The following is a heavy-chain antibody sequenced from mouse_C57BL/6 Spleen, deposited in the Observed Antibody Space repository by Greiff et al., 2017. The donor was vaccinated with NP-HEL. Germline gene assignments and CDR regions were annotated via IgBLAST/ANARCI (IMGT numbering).Heavy chain of an antibody. Sequence: VQLQQSGAELVRPGTSVKVSCKASGYAFTNYLIEWVKQRPGHGLEWIGVINPGSGGTNYNEKFKGKATLTADKSSSTAYMQLSSLTSEDSAVYFCARSGYYGSSDWGQGTTLTVSS. CDR1: GYAFTNYL. J-gene: IGHJ2*01. CDR3: ARSGYYGSSD. CDR2: INPGSGGT. V-gene: IGHV1-54*01. D-gene: IGHD1-1*01.